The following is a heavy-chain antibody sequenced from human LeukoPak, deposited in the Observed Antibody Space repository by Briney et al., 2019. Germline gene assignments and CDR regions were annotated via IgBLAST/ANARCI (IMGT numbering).Heavy chain of an antibody. Sequence: GASVKVSCKASGYTFTSYGISWVRQAPGQGLEWMGWISAYNGNTNYAQKLQGRVTMTTDTSTSTAYMELRSLRSDDTAVYYCARDPAGYYYDSSGYFQNGDAFDIWGQGTMVTVSS. CDR3: ARDPAGYYYDSSGYFQNGDAFDI. J-gene: IGHJ3*02. CDR1: GYTFTSYG. D-gene: IGHD3-22*01. V-gene: IGHV1-18*01. CDR2: ISAYNGNT.